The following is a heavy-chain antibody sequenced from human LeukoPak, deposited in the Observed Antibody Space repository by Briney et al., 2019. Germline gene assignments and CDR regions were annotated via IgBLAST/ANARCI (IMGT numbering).Heavy chain of an antibody. J-gene: IGHJ4*02. CDR1: GFTFSSYD. CDR3: ARREIVGAEYYFDY. CDR2: IGTAGDT. D-gene: IGHD1-26*01. V-gene: IGHV3-13*01. Sequence: GGSLRLSCAASGFTFSSYDMHWVRQATGKGLEWVSAIGTAGDTYYPGSVKGRFTISRENAKNSLYLQMNSLRAGDTAVYYCARREIVGAEYYFDYWGQGTLVTVSS.